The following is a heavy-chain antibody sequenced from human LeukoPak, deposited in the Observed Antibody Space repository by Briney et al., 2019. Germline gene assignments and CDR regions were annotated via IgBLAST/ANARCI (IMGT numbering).Heavy chain of an antibody. Sequence: PSETLSLTCTVSGGSISSSSYYWSWIRQPPGKGLGWIGYIYYSGSTNYNPSLKSRVTISVDTSKNQFSLKLSSVTAADTAVYYCARTALPQVYDFWSGNNNWFDPWGQGTLVTVSS. CDR1: GGSISSSSYY. CDR2: IYYSGST. V-gene: IGHV4-61*01. J-gene: IGHJ5*02. D-gene: IGHD3-3*01. CDR3: ARTALPQVYDFWSGNNNWFDP.